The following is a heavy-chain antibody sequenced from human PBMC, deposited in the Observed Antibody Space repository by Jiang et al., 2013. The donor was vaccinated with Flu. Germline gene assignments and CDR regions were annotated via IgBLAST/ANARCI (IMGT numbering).Heavy chain of an antibody. D-gene: IGHD3-22*01. J-gene: IGHJ4*02. CDR2: IYYSGST. V-gene: IGHV4-30-4*01. CDR3: ARVRIHHYDSSGYPDY. Sequence: EWIGYIYYSGSTYYNPSLKSRVTISVDTSKNQFSLKLSSVTAADTAVYYCARVRIHHYDSSGYPDYWGQGTLVTVSS.